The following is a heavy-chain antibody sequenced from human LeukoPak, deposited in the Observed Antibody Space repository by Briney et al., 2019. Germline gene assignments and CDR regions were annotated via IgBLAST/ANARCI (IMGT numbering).Heavy chain of an antibody. CDR3: ARDLGGSYYGPHYFDY. CDR1: GFTFSSYE. J-gene: IGHJ4*02. CDR2: ISSSGSTI. V-gene: IGHV3-48*03. Sequence: GGSLRLSCAASGFTFSSYEMNWVRQAPGKGLEWVSYISSSGSTIYYADSVKGRFTISRDNAKNSLYLQMNSLRAEDTAVYYCARDLGGSYYGPHYFDYWGQGTLVTVPS. D-gene: IGHD1-26*01.